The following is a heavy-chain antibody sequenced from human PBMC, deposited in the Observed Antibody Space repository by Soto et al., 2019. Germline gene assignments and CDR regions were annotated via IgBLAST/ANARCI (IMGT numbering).Heavy chain of an antibody. Sequence: PGESLKISCKGSGYSFTSYWISWVRQMPGKGLEWMGRIDPSDSYTNYSPSFQGHVTISADKSISTAYLQWSSLKASDTAMYYCAGTTVTTYYYYYGMDVWGQGTTVTVYS. CDR3: AGTTVTTYYYYYGMDV. D-gene: IGHD4-4*01. CDR1: GYSFTSYW. CDR2: IDPSDSYT. J-gene: IGHJ6*02. V-gene: IGHV5-10-1*01.